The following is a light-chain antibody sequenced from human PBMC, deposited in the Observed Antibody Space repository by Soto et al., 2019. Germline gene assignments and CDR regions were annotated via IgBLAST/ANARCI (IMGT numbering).Light chain of an antibody. V-gene: IGKV1-5*03. CDR1: QSVSSW. CDR3: QQYNDYSAT. J-gene: IGKJ4*01. CDR2: KAS. Sequence: DIQMTQSPSTLSASVGDRVTITCRASQSVSSWLARYQQKPGKAPKLLIYKASSLESGVPSRFSGSGSGTQFTLTISSLQPDDFATYYCQQYNDYSATFGGGTKVEIK.